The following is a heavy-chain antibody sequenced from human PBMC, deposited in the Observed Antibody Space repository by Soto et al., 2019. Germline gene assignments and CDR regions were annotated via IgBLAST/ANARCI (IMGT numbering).Heavy chain of an antibody. J-gene: IGHJ6*02. D-gene: IGHD5-18*01. V-gene: IGHV5-51*01. Sequence: GESLKISCKGSGYSFTSYWIGWVRQMPGKGLEWMGIIYPGDSDTRYSPSFQGQVTISADKSISTAYLQWSSLKASDTAMYYCARHLIPRRIQLEGAMRTNYYYGMDVWGQGTTVTVSS. CDR2: IYPGDSDT. CDR3: ARHLIPRRIQLEGAMRTNYYYGMDV. CDR1: GYSFTSYW.